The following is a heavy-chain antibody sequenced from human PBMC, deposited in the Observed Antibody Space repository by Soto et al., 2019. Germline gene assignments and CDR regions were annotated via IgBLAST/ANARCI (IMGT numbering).Heavy chain of an antibody. D-gene: IGHD4-17*01. CDR3: ARSGDYVVVYFQH. V-gene: IGHV4-39*01. CDR2: IYYSGST. Sequence: QLQLQESGPGLVKPSETLSLTCTVSGGSISSSSYYWGWIRQPPGKGLEWIGSIYYSGSTYYNPSLKRRVTISVDTSTSQFSLKLSSVTAADTAVYYCARSGDYVVVYFQHWGQGTLVTVSS. J-gene: IGHJ1*01. CDR1: GGSISSSSYY.